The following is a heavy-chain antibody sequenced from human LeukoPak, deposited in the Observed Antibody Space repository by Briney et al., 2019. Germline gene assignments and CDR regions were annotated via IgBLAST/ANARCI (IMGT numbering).Heavy chain of an antibody. D-gene: IGHD3-22*01. J-gene: IGHJ3*02. Sequence: PSETLSLTCTVSGGSISSSSYYWGWIRQPPGKGLEWIGSIYYSGSTYYNPSLKSRVTISVDTSKNQFSLKLSSVTAADTAVYYCASTDYYDSSGLWGAFDIWGQGTMVTVSS. CDR3: ASTDYYDSSGLWGAFDI. V-gene: IGHV4-39*01. CDR2: IYYSGST. CDR1: GGSISSSSYY.